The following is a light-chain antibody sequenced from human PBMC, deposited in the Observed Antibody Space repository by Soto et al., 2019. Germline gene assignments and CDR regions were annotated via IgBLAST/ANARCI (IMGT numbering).Light chain of an antibody. CDR1: KSVGSQ. J-gene: IGKJ1*01. Sequence: IVLTQSPATLTFSXGERATLCSRASKSVGSQVGQYQQKPGXAPRLRXYEASNRANGIPARFSGSGFGTDFTLTISSRQSDDFAVYYCQQYDKWPRTFGQGTKVDI. CDR2: EAS. CDR3: QQYDKWPRT. V-gene: IGKV3D-15*01.